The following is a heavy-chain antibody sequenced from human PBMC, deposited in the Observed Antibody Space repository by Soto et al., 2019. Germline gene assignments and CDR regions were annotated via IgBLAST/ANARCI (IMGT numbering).Heavy chain of an antibody. D-gene: IGHD2-2*01. CDR2: VSKSDYT. V-gene: IGHV3-21*01. CDR1: GFYFNNYG. CDR3: AREDSIIIPAVSDF. J-gene: IGHJ4*02. Sequence: GGSLRLSCAVSGFYFNNYGINWVRQPPGKGLEWVSSVSKSDYTYYSDSVKGRFTISRDNAKNSVSLQMNSLRAEDTAVYYCAREDSIIIPAVSDFWGQGTLVTVSS.